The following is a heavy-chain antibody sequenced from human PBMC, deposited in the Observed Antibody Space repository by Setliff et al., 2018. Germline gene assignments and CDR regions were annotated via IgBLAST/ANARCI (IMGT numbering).Heavy chain of an antibody. Sequence: SETLSLTCTVSGGSVSSSSYYWGWIRQPPGKGLEWIGTIYYSGTTYYSPSLKSRVTISVDTSKNQFSLKLTSVTAADTAIYYCASRRTGPGGWFDYWGQGTLITVSS. J-gene: IGHJ5*01. V-gene: IGHV4-39*01. CDR3: ASRRTGPGGWFDY. CDR2: IYYSGTT. D-gene: IGHD1-26*01. CDR1: GGSVSSSSYY.